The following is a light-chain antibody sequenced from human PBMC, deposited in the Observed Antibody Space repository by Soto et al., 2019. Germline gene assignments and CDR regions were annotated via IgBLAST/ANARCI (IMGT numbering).Light chain of an antibody. Sequence: EIVMTQSPATLSVSPGERATLSCRASRSVNSNLAWYQQQPGQGPRLLIYDASNRATGVPARFSGSGSGTEFTLTISSPQSEDFAVYYCQQYDDWPPVTFGGGIKVEIK. CDR3: QQYDDWPPVT. J-gene: IGKJ4*01. CDR2: DAS. CDR1: RSVNSN. V-gene: IGKV3-15*01.